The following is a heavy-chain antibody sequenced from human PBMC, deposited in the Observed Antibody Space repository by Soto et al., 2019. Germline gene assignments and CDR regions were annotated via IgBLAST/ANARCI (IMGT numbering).Heavy chain of an antibody. J-gene: IGHJ6*02. V-gene: IGHV4-61*01. CDR1: GGSVSDKTYY. D-gene: IGHD4-4*01. Sequence: PSETLSLTCSVSGGSVSDKTYYWSWIRQPPGKRLEWIGYVFYTGRANYNASLKSRVSISLDTSNYQFSLKLSSVTAADTAVYYCARDGDGRMTTNPYYYNGMDVWGPGTTVTVSS. CDR3: ARDGDGRMTTNPYYYNGMDV. CDR2: VFYTGRA.